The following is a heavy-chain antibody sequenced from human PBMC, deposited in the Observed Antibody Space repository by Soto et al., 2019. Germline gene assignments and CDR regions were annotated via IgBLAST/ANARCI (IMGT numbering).Heavy chain of an antibody. Sequence: EVQLVESGGGLVQPGRSLRLFCAASGFTFDDYAMHWVRQAPGKGLEWVSGISWNSGSIGYADSVKGRFTISRDNAKNSLYLQMNSLRAEDTALYYCAKDTGSHDSSRRVYWGQGTLVTVSS. CDR3: AKDTGSHDSSRRVY. CDR2: ISWNSGSI. V-gene: IGHV3-9*01. CDR1: GFTFDDYA. J-gene: IGHJ4*02. D-gene: IGHD3-22*01.